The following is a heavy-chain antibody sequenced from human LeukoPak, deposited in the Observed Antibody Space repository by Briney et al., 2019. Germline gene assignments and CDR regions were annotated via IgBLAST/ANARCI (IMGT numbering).Heavy chain of an antibody. CDR2: FYWNDDK. CDR3: AHRLVGKRAFDI. V-gene: IGHV2-5*01. Sequence: SGPTLVHPTPALTLTFTFSGFSLSTSGAGVGWIRQPPGKALEWLGVFYWNDDKRYSPSLRSRLTITKDTSKNQVVLTMSDMDPVDTGTYYCAHRLVGKRAFDIWGQGTLVTVSS. J-gene: IGHJ3*02. CDR1: GFSLSTSGAG. D-gene: IGHD1-26*01.